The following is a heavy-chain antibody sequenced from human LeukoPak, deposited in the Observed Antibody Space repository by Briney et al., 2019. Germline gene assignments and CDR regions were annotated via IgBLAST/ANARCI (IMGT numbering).Heavy chain of an antibody. CDR1: GGSISSSNW. CDR3: ARYSSSWYLYYYYGMDV. D-gene: IGHD6-13*01. CDR2: IYHSGST. J-gene: IGHJ6*02. V-gene: IGHV4-4*02. Sequence: KPSGTLSLTCAVSGGSISSSNWWSWVRQPPGKGLEWIGEIYHSGSTNYNPSLKSRVTISVDKSKNQFSLKLSSVTAADTAVYYCARYSSSWYLYYYYGMDVWGQGTTVTVSS.